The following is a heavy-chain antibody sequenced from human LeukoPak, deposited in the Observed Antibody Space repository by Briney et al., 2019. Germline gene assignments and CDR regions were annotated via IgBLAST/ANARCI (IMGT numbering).Heavy chain of an antibody. V-gene: IGHV1-2*02. D-gene: IGHD3-10*01. CDR2: INPNSGGT. J-gene: IGHJ5*02. Sequence: ASVKVSCKASRYTFTGYYMHWVRQAPGQGLEWMGWINPNSGGTNYAQKFQGRVTMTRDTSISTAYMELSRLRSDDTAVYYCARRGDDYYGSGSYGDWFDPWGQGTLVTVSS. CDR3: ARRGDDYYGSGSYGDWFDP. CDR1: RYTFTGYY.